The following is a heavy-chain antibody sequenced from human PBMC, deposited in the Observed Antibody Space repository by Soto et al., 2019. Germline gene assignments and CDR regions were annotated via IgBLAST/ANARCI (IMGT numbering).Heavy chain of an antibody. J-gene: IGHJ4*02. D-gene: IGHD1-26*01. CDR2: ISNDGNNK. Sequence: QVQLVESGGGVVQPGMSLSLSCAASGFTFSNYGMHWVRQAPGKGLEWVTLISNDGNNKFYADSVKGRFTISRDNSKNTLFLQMTSLKTEDTAVYYFAKDGTDTGTYNFDYWGQGTLVTVSS. V-gene: IGHV3-30*18. CDR3: AKDGTDTGTYNFDY. CDR1: GFTFSNYG.